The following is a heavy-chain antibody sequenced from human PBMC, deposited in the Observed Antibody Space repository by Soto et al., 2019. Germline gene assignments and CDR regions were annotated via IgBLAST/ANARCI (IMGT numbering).Heavy chain of an antibody. CDR2: ISGSGGST. CDR1: GFTFSSYA. V-gene: IGHV3-23*01. D-gene: IGHD6-19*01. J-gene: IGHJ4*02. Sequence: GSLRLSCAASGFTFSSYAMSWVRQAPGKGLEWVSAISGSGGSTYYADSVKGRFTISRDNSKNTLYLQMNSLRAEDTAVYYCAKDHGYSSGWYWDYWGQGTLVTVSS. CDR3: AKDHGYSSGWYWDY.